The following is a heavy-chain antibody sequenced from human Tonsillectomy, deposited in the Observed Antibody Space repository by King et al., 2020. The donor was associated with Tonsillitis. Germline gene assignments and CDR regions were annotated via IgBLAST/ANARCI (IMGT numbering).Heavy chain of an antibody. D-gene: IGHD3-22*01. V-gene: IGHV3-21*01. J-gene: IGHJ3*01. CDR1: GFTFSNYD. Sequence: QLVQSGDGLVNPGGSLRLSCTTSGFTFSNYDMNWVRQAPGKGLEWVSSISGSSSDIYYADSLKGRFTISRDNATNSLFLQMNYLRAEDTAVYYCAKDKGAHYYDTGRGAFDVWGQGTVVTVSS. CDR3: AKDKGAHYYDTGRGAFDV. CDR2: ISGSSSDI.